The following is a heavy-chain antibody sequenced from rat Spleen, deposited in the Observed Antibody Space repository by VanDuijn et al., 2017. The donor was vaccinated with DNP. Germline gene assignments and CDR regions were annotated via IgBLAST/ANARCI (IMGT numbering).Heavy chain of an antibody. Sequence: QVQLKESGPGLVQPSQTLSLTCTVSGFSLTSYTVSWVRQPPGKGLEWMGVIWNTGGTRYNSVLNSRLTISKDTSKNQVFLKMNSLQPEDTATYYCARGGYDDDALDAWGQGTSVTVSS. J-gene: IGHJ4*01. D-gene: IGHD1-12*03. CDR1: GFSLTSYT. CDR3: ARGGYDDDALDA. CDR2: IWNTGGT. V-gene: IGHV2-41*01.